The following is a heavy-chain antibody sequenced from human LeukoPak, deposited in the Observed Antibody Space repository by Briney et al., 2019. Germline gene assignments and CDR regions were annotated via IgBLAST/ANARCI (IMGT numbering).Heavy chain of an antibody. CDR3: ARDTGGFGEYPYYYYYYYMDV. V-gene: IGHV4-34*01. D-gene: IGHD3-10*01. CDR1: GGSFSGYY. CDR2: INHSGST. J-gene: IGHJ6*03. Sequence: SETLSLTCAVYGGSFSGYYWSWIRQPPGKGLEWIGEINHSGSTNYNPSLKSRVTISVDTSKNQFSLKLSSVTAADTAVYYCARDTGGFGEYPYYYYYYYMDVWGKGTTVTISS.